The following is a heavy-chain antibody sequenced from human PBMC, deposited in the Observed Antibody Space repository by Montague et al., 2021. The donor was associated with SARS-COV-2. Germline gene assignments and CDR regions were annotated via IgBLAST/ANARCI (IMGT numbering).Heavy chain of an antibody. D-gene: IGHD1-7*01. Sequence: ETRSLTCTVSGGSVGSSHYYWAWIRQPPGKGLEWIGTIYYSGSTYYNPSPRSRVTIDVDASTNQFSLKLHSVTAADTAVYFCARGLYNWNYEHWFDTWGQGTLVTVSS. J-gene: IGHJ5*02. CDR3: ARGLYNWNYEHWFDT. CDR2: IYYSGST. V-gene: IGHV4-39*01. CDR1: GGSVGSSHYY.